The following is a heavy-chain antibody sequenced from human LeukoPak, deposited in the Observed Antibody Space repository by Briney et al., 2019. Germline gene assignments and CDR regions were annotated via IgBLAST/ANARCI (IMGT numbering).Heavy chain of an antibody. CDR3: ARDYYDSSGYYNWFDP. CDR1: GGSFSGYY. J-gene: IGHJ5*02. CDR2: INHSGST. Sequence: SDTLALTCAVYGGSFSGYYWRWIRQPPGKGLEWIGEINHSGSTNYNPSLKSRVTISVDTSKNQFSLKLSSVTAADTAVYYCARDYYDSSGYYNWFDPWGQGTLVTVSS. V-gene: IGHV4-34*01. D-gene: IGHD3-22*01.